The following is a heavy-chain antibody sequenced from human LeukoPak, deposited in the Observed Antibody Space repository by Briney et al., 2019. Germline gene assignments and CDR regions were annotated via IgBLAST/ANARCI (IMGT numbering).Heavy chain of an antibody. CDR1: GGSISGYY. CDR2: IYYSGST. D-gene: IGHD4-17*01. CDR3: ARSDYVDYYCYMDV. J-gene: IGHJ6*03. V-gene: IGHV4-59*01. Sequence: TTSETLSLTCAVSGGSISGYYWSWIRQPPGKGLEWIGYIYYSGSTNYNPSLKSRVTISVDTSKNQFSLKLSSVTAADTAVYYCARSDYVDYYCYMDVWGKGTTVTVSS.